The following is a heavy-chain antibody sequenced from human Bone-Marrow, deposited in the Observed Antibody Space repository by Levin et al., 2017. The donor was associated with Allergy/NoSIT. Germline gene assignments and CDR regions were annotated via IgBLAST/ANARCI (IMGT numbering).Heavy chain of an antibody. D-gene: IGHD6-6*01. CDR1: GGSFSGYY. V-gene: IGHV4-34*01. J-gene: IGHJ4*02. CDR3: ASGGGSSSSWLCY. Sequence: PSETLSLTCAVYGGSFSGYYWSWIRQPPGKGLEWIGEINHSGSTNYNPSLKSRVTISVDTSKNQFSLKLSSVTAADTAVYYCASGGGSSSSWLCYWGQGTLVTVSS. CDR2: INHSGST.